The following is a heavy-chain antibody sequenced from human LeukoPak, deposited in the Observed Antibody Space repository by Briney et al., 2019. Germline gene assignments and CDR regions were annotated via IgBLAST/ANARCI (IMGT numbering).Heavy chain of an antibody. Sequence: GSVEVSCKASGCTFTGFYMHWVRQAPGQGLEGVGYINPNSGGTNYAHKFQGRVTMTRDTSIRTDYMALRRLISDGTAVDYCGIVLRSTGWSIAVSGFAAFDIWGQRAIVTVSS. CDR3: GIVLRSTGWSIAVSGFAAFDI. CDR1: GCTFTGFY. J-gene: IGHJ3*02. D-gene: IGHD6-19*01. CDR2: INPNSGGT. V-gene: IGHV1-2*02.